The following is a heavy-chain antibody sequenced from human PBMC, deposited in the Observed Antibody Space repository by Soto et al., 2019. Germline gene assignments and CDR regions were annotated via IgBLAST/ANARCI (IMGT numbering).Heavy chain of an antibody. D-gene: IGHD4-4*01. Sequence: GGSLRLSCAASGFTFSSYAMHWVRQAPGKGLEWVAVISYDGSNKYYADSVKGRFTISRDNSKNTLYLQMNSLRAEDTAVYYCARELMEEAVHSNPPGYWGQGTLVTVSS. CDR1: GFTFSSYA. V-gene: IGHV3-30-3*01. CDR2: ISYDGSNK. J-gene: IGHJ4*02. CDR3: ARELMEEAVHSNPPGY.